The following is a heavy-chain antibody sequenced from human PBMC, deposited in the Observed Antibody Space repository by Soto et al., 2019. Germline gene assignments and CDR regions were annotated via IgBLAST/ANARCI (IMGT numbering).Heavy chain of an antibody. V-gene: IGHV4-59*01. CDR3: ASLYCSGGSCYSHDAFDI. CDR1: GGSISSYY. J-gene: IGHJ3*02. CDR2: IYYSGST. D-gene: IGHD2-15*01. Sequence: PSDTLSLTCTVSGGSISSYYWSWIRQPPGKGLEWIGYIYYSGSTNYNPSLKSRVTISVDTSKNQFSLKLSSVTAADTAVYYCASLYCSGGSCYSHDAFDIWGQGTMVTVSS.